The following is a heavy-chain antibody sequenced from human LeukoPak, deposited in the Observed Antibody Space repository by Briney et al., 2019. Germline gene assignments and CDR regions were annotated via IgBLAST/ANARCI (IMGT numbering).Heavy chain of an antibody. CDR3: ATTSGTSGVDS. Sequence: SETLSLTCTVSGGSISSYYWTWIRQPPGKGLEWIRYIHNSRGTYYDPSLTSRVTMSIDTSQNQFSLNLRSVTAADTAVYYCATTSGTSGVDSWGQGTLVTVSS. CDR1: GGSISSYY. CDR2: IHNSRGT. J-gene: IGHJ4*02. V-gene: IGHV4-59*12.